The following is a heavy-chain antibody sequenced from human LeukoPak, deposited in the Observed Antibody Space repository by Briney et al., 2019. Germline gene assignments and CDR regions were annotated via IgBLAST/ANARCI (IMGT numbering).Heavy chain of an antibody. CDR1: GFTFSSYE. CDR2: ISSSGSTI. D-gene: IGHD3-10*02. Sequence: GGSLRLSCAASGFTFSSYEMNWVRQAPGKGLEWVSYISSSGSTIYYADSVKGRFTISRDNAKNSLYLQMDSLRAEDTAVYYCAELGITMIGGVWGKGTTVTIS. V-gene: IGHV3-48*03. CDR3: AELGITMIGGV. J-gene: IGHJ6*03.